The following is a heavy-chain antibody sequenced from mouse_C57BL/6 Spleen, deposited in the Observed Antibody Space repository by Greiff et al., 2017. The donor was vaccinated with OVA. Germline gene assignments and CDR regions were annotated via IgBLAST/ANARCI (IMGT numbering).Heavy chain of an antibody. D-gene: IGHD5-1-1*01. CDR1: GFTFSSYA. CDR2: ISDGGSYT. Sequence: EVKVVESGGGLVKPGGSLKLSCAASGFTFSSYAMSWVRQTPEQRLEWVATISDGGSYTYYPDNVKGRFTISRDNAKNNLYLQMSHLKSEDTAMYYCARDHTLYWYFDVWGTGTTVTVSS. CDR3: ARDHTLYWYFDV. V-gene: IGHV5-4*01. J-gene: IGHJ1*03.